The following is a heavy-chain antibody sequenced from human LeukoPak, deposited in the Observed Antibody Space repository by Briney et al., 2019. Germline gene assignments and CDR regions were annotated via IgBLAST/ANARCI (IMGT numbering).Heavy chain of an antibody. Sequence: SETLSLTCTVSGGSISSYYWNWIRQPPGKGLEWIGYVSYSGMTYYNPSLKSRVTISVDTSKNQFSLKLSSVTAADTAVYYCARGSSGGLHVWFDPWGQGTLVTVSS. J-gene: IGHJ5*02. CDR2: VSYSGMT. CDR1: GGSISSYY. CDR3: ARGSSGGLHVWFDP. V-gene: IGHV4-59*08. D-gene: IGHD6-19*01.